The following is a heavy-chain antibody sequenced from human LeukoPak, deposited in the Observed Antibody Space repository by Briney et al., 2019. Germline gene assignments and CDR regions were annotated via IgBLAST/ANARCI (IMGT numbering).Heavy chain of an antibody. Sequence: ASVKVSCKASGYTFTGYYMHWVRLAPGQGLEWIGWINPNSGGTNYAQKFQGRVTMTRDTSISTAYMELSRLRSDDTAVYYCATALEAYGSGSYYNLNFDYWGQGTLVTVSS. D-gene: IGHD3-10*01. V-gene: IGHV1-2*02. J-gene: IGHJ4*02. CDR3: ATALEAYGSGSYYNLNFDY. CDR1: GYTFTGYY. CDR2: INPNSGGT.